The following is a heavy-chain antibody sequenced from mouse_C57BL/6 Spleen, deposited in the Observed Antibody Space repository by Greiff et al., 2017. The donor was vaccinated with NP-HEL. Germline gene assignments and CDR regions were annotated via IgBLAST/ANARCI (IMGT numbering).Heavy chain of an antibody. J-gene: IGHJ3*01. CDR3: ARRDYYGSSQAWLAY. CDR2: IYPGDGDT. D-gene: IGHD1-1*01. CDR1: GYAFSSYW. Sequence: VQLQQSGAELVKPGASVKISCKASGYAFSSYWMNWVKQRPGKGLEWIGQIYPGDGDTNYNGKFKGKATLTADKSSSTAYMQLSSLTSEDSAVYFCARRDYYGSSQAWLAYWGQGTLVTVSA. V-gene: IGHV1-80*01.